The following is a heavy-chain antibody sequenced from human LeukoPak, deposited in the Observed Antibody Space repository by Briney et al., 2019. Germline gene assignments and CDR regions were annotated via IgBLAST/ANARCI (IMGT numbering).Heavy chain of an antibody. J-gene: IGHJ4*02. CDR3: ARDPYSGLFDS. V-gene: IGHV3-21*01. Sequence: GGSLRLSCAASGFTFRSYSMNWVRQAPGKGLEWVSSISSSSSYIYYADSVKGRFTISRDNAKNSLYVQMNSLRAEDTAVYYCARDPYSGLFDSWGQGTLVTVSS. CDR1: GFTFRSYS. D-gene: IGHD4-11*01. CDR2: ISSSSSYI.